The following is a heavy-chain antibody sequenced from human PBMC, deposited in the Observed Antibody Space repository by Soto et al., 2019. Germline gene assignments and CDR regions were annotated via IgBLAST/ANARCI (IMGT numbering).Heavy chain of an antibody. J-gene: IGHJ4*02. Sequence: GGSLRLSCGAPGVTFDDYAMHWVRQAPGKGLEWVSGISWNSGSIAYADSVKGRFTISRDNAKNSLYLQMNSLTPEDTALYYCAKDFSDIWDYRRDFDYWGQGT. CDR3: AKDFSDIWDYRRDFDY. CDR1: GVTFDDYA. V-gene: IGHV3-9*01. D-gene: IGHD1-7*01. CDR2: ISWNSGSI.